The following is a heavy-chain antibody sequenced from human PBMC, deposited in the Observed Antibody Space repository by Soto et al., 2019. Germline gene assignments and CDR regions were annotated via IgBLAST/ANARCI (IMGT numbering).Heavy chain of an antibody. J-gene: IGHJ6*02. CDR3: ARDWGVDYYGKDGMDV. CDR2: ISYHGRNK. Sequence: PGGSLRLSCAASGFTFSNYGMHWVRQAPGKGLEWVAVISYHGRNKYYADSVKGRFTISRDNSKNTLYLQMNSLRAEDTAVYYCARDWGVDYYGKDGMDVWGQGTTVTVSS. V-gene: IGHV3-30*03. D-gene: IGHD3-10*01. CDR1: GFTFSNYG.